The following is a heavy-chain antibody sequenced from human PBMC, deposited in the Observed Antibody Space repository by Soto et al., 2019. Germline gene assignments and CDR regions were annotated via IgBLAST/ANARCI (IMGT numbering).Heavy chain of an antibody. J-gene: IGHJ4*02. CDR3: ARGGEAAARPGYY. D-gene: IGHD6-6*01. Sequence: SETLSLTCAVYGGSFSGYYWSWIRQPPGKGLEWIGEINHSGSTNYNPSLKSRVTISVDTSKNQFSLKLSSVTAADTAVYYCARGGEAAARPGYYWGQGTLVTVSS. CDR2: INHSGST. V-gene: IGHV4-34*01. CDR1: GGSFSGYY.